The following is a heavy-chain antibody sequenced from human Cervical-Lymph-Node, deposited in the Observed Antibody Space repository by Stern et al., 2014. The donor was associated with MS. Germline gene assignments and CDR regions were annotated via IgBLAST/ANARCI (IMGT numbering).Heavy chain of an antibody. Sequence: EVQLVEPGGGLVKPGGSLRLSCAASGFTFSSYSMNWVRQAPGKGLEWVSSISSSSSYIYYADSVKGRFTISRDNAKNSLYLQMNSLRAEDTAVYYCAREYDFWSGYHGPFDYWGQGTLVTVSS. D-gene: IGHD3-3*01. CDR1: GFTFSSYS. V-gene: IGHV3-21*02. CDR2: ISSSSSYI. J-gene: IGHJ4*02. CDR3: AREYDFWSGYHGPFDY.